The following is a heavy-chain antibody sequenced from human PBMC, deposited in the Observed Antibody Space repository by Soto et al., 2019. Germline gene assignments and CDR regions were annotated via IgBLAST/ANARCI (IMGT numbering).Heavy chain of an antibody. D-gene: IGHD1-26*01. CDR2: IYHSGST. J-gene: IGHJ4*02. CDR1: GGSICSSNW. CDR3: ARYPGGSEPRFDY. Sequence: QVQLQESGPGLVKPSGTLSLTCAVSGGSICSSNWWSWVRQPPGKGLEWIGEIYHSGSTNYNPSLTRRVTMSVDKSKNQFSRKLSSVTAADTAVYYCARYPGGSEPRFDYWGQGTLVTVSS. V-gene: IGHV4-4*02.